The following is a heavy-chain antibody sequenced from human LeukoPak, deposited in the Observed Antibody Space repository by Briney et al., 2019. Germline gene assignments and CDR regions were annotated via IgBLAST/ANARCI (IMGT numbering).Heavy chain of an antibody. D-gene: IGHD6-13*01. CDR3: ARCRGSSWTRFDP. V-gene: IGHV3-21*05. Sequence: KPGGSLRLSCAASGFTFHTYEMNWVRQAPGKGLEWVSYISSSSSYTNYADSVKGRFTISRDNAKNSLYLQMNSLRAEDTAVYYCARCRGSSWTRFDPWGQGTLVTVSS. CDR1: GFTFHTYE. CDR2: ISSSSSYT. J-gene: IGHJ5*02.